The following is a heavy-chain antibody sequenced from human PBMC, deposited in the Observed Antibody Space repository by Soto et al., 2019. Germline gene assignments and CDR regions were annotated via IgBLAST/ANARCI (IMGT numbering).Heavy chain of an antibody. D-gene: IGHD6-25*01. CDR3: ARGPAATAFYFDY. CDR2: TSGTDTA. Sequence: GGSLRLSSVASGFTFRSFSLNWVRQAPGKGLEWVSYTSGTDTAYYADSVKGRFTISRDSAKNSVYLHMTSVREEDTAVYYCARGPAATAFYFDYWGQGTPVTVSS. CDR1: GFTFRSFS. V-gene: IGHV3-48*02. J-gene: IGHJ4*02.